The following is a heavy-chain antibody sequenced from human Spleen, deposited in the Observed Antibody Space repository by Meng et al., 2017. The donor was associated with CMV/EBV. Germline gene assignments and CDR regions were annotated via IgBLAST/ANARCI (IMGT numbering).Heavy chain of an antibody. V-gene: IGHV1-46*01. D-gene: IGHD3-22*01. CDR1: GYIFTTYF. Sequence: ASVKVSCKASGYIFTTYFIHWVRQAPGQGLEWMGMINPSSGDICYGRGFHGRVTLTRDTSTSTVYMALGSLRSDDTAVYYCARAQPSNYHDNSGLIYWGHGTLVTVSS. CDR3: ARAQPSNYHDNSGLIY. CDR2: INPSSGDI. J-gene: IGHJ4*01.